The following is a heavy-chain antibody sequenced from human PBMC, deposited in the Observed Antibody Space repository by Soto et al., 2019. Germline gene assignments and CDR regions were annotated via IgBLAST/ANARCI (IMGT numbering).Heavy chain of an antibody. V-gene: IGHV4-4*02. CDR3: ARGVLH. J-gene: IGHJ4*01. Sequence: SETLSPTCAVCGDSISSINWWSWVRRPPGKGLEWIGEIHHSGSTNYNPSLKSRVTISVDKSKNQFSLIVNSVTAADTAVYYCARGVLHWGQGTLVTVSS. CDR1: GDSISSINW. CDR2: IHHSGST.